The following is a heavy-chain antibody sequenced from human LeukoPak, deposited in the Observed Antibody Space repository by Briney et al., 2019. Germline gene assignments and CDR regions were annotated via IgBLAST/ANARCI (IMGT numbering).Heavy chain of an antibody. CDR2: ISGSGGST. D-gene: IGHD6-13*01. V-gene: IGHV3-23*01. J-gene: IGHJ4*02. CDR1: GFTFSSYA. CDR3: ARDRSIAAAGFIDY. Sequence: GGSLRLSCAASGFTFSSYAMSWVRQAPGKGLEWVSAISGSGGSTYYADSVKGRFTISRDNAKNTLYLQMNSLRAEDTAVYYCARDRSIAAAGFIDYWGQGTLVTVSS.